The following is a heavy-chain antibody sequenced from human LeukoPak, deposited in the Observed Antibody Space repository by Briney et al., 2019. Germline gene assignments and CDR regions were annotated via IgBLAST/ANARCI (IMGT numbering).Heavy chain of an antibody. CDR3: ARVPPIGGLGYFDY. Sequence: ASVKVSCKAFGYIFTAYYIHWVRQAPGQGLEWRGWISPSSGGTNYAQKFQGRVTMTRDTSISTAYMELSGLRSDDTAVYYCARVPPIGGLGYFDYWGQGTLVTVSS. J-gene: IGHJ4*02. CDR2: ISPSSGGT. D-gene: IGHD3-3*01. CDR1: GYIFTAYY. V-gene: IGHV1-2*02.